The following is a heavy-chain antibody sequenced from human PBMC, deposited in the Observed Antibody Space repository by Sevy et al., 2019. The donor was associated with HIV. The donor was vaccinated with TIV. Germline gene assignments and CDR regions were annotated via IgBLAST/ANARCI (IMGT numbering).Heavy chain of an antibody. CDR1: GFTYS. V-gene: IGHV3-48*01. CDR2: ISDSSATI. CDR3: ASQRGGYERLYYFDS. J-gene: IGHJ4*02. Sequence: GGSLRLSCVASGFTYSMNWVRQAPGKGLEWVSYISDSSATIHYADSVKGRFTISRDNAKNSLYLQMNTLRAEDTAVYYCASQRGGYERLYYFDSWGQGTPVTVSS. D-gene: IGHD5-12*01.